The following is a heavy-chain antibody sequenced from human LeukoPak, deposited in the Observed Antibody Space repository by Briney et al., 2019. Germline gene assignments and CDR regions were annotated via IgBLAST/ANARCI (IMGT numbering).Heavy chain of an antibody. CDR1: GLTVSSNY. V-gene: IGHV3-23*01. J-gene: IGHJ4*02. CDR2: ISVSGGST. CDR3: AKDLGYCSGGSCLFDY. D-gene: IGHD2-15*01. Sequence: GGSLRLSCAASGLTVSSNYMNWVRQAPGKGLEWVSAISVSGGSTYYADSVKGRFTISRDNSKNTLYLQVNSLRAEDTALYYCAKDLGYCSGGSCLFDYWGQGTLVTVSS.